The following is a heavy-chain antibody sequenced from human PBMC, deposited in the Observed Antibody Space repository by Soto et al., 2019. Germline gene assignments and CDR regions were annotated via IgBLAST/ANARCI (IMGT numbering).Heavy chain of an antibody. J-gene: IGHJ4*02. CDR2: ISGSGSST. Sequence: EVQVLDSGGGLVQPGGSLRLSCAASGFTFSVYAMNWVRQSPGKGLEWVSAISGSGSSTYYTESVKGRFTISRDNSKNTLNLQMDSLGADDTAVYYCEQGSRDCVNCVCVGLDYWGPGTLVTVSS. CDR1: GFTFSVYA. D-gene: IGHD2-8*01. CDR3: EQGSRDCVNCVCVGLDY. V-gene: IGHV3-23*01.